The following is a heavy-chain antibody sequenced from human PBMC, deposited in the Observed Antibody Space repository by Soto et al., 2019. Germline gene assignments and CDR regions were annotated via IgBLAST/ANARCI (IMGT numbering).Heavy chain of an antibody. D-gene: IGHD4-17*01. CDR3: ARVAPGDYGDPEYFQH. CDR2: IYYSGST. CDR1: GGSISSGGYY. Sequence: QVQLQESGPGLVKPSQTLSLTCTVSGGSISSGGYYWGWIRQHPGKGLEWIGYIYYSGSTYYNPSLKSRVTISVDTSKNQFSLKLSSVTAADTAVYYCARVAPGDYGDPEYFQHWGQGTLVTVSS. V-gene: IGHV4-31*03. J-gene: IGHJ1*01.